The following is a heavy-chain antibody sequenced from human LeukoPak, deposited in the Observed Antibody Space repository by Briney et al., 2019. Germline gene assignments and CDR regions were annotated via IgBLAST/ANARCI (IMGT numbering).Heavy chain of an antibody. CDR1: GFTFSNAW. V-gene: IGHV3-15*01. Sequence: GGSLRLSCAASGFTFSNAWMSWVRQAPGKGLEWVGRIKSKTDGGTTDYAAPVKGRFTISRDGSKNTLYLQMNSLKTEDTAVYYCTIRMITFGGVIVEDFDYWGQGTLVTVSS. CDR2: IKSKTDGGTT. CDR3: TIRMITFGGVIVEDFDY. J-gene: IGHJ4*02. D-gene: IGHD3-16*02.